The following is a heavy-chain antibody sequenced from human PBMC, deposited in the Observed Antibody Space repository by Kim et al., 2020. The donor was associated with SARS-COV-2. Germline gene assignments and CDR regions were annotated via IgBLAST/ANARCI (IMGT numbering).Heavy chain of an antibody. D-gene: IGHD3-10*01. CDR2: ISSSGSTI. CDR1: GFTFSDYY. CDR3: ARARVRGVNDY. Sequence: GGSLRLSCAASGFTFSDYYMSWIRQAPGKVLEWVSYISSSGSTIYYADSVKGRFTISRDNAKNSLYLQMNSLRAEDTAVYYCARARVRGVNDYWGQGTLVTVSS. J-gene: IGHJ4*02. V-gene: IGHV3-11*04.